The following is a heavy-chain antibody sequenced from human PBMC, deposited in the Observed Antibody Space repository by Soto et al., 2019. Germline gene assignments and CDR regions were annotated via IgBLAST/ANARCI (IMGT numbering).Heavy chain of an antibody. CDR3: ARVGAYFGEFDYFDY. CDR2: ISRNSDYI. J-gene: IGHJ4*02. V-gene: IGHV3-21*01. D-gene: IGHD3-10*01. Sequence: EVQLVESGGGLLKPGGSLRLSCAASGFTFSSYSMNWVRQAPGKGLEWVSSISRNSDYIYYSDSVKGRFIISRDNARTSLYLHMNSLRAEDTAVYYCARVGAYFGEFDYFDYWGQGALVTVSS. CDR1: GFTFSSYS.